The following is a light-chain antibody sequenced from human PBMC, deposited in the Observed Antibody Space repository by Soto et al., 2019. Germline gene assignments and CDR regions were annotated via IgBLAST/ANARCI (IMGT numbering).Light chain of an antibody. CDR2: RSN. Sequence: QSVLTQPPSASGIPGQRVTISCSGSSSNIGSNYVYWYQQVPGTAPKFLIYRSNQRPSGVPDRFSGSKSGTSASLAISGLRSGDEADYYCAAWDDSLSGLVFGTGTKLTVL. J-gene: IGLJ1*01. V-gene: IGLV1-47*01. CDR3: AAWDDSLSGLV. CDR1: SSNIGSNY.